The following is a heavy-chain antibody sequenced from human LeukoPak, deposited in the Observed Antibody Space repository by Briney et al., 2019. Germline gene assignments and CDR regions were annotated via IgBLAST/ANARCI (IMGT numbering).Heavy chain of an antibody. CDR1: GGSISSGGSY. V-gene: IGHV4-31*03. Sequence: PSETLSLTCTVSGGSISSGGSYWSWIRQHPGKGLEWIGYIYYSGSTYYNPSLKSRVTISVDTSKNQFSLKLSSVTAADTAVYYCAKQLGYCSDGSCYFPYWGQGTLVTVSS. CDR2: IYYSGST. D-gene: IGHD2-15*01. CDR3: AKQLGYCSDGSCYFPY. J-gene: IGHJ4*02.